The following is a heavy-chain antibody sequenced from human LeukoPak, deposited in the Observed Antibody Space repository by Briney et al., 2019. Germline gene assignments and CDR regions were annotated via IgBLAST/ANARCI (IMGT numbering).Heavy chain of an antibody. Sequence: ASVKVSFKASGYTFTSYYMHWVRQAPGQGLEWMGIINPSGGSTSYAQKFQDRVTMTRDTSTSTVYMELSSLRSEDTAVYYCARSPDPGIAARLPEGYWGQGTLVTVSS. CDR1: GYTFTSYY. V-gene: IGHV1-46*01. D-gene: IGHD6-6*01. J-gene: IGHJ4*02. CDR2: INPSGGST. CDR3: ARSPDPGIAARLPEGY.